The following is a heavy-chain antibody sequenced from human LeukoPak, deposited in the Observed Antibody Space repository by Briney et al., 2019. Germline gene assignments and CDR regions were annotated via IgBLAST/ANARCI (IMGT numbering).Heavy chain of an antibody. CDR2: IKRDGSEK. CDR1: GFTFSNYW. V-gene: IGHV3-7*03. J-gene: IGHJ6*04. Sequence: GGSLRLSCAASGFTFSNYWMSWVRQAPGKGLEWVANIKRDGSEKYYVDSVKGRFTISRDDANNSLYLQMNSLRAEDTAVYYCARKAYGMDVWGKGTTVTVSS. CDR3: ARKAYGMDV.